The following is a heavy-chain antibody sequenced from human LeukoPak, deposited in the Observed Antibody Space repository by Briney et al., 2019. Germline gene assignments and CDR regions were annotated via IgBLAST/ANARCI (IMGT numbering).Heavy chain of an antibody. J-gene: IGHJ4*02. D-gene: IGHD6-13*01. CDR2: ISYDGSNK. Sequence: PGRSLRLSCAASGFTFSSYAMHWVRQAPGKGLEWVAVISYDGSNKYYADSVKGRFTISRDNSKNTLYLQMNSLRAEDTAVYYCASDTRSSSLRYYFDYWGQGTLVTVSS. V-gene: IGHV3-30-3*01. CDR3: ASDTRSSSLRYYFDY. CDR1: GFTFSSYA.